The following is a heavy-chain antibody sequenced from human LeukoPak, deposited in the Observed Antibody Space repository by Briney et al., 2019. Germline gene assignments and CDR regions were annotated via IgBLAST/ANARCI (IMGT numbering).Heavy chain of an antibody. V-gene: IGHV1-18*01. CDR1: GYTFTSYG. J-gene: IGHJ4*02. CDR3: ARSPHILTGENFDY. D-gene: IGHD3-9*01. Sequence: GASVKVSCKASGYTFTSYGINWVRQAPGQGLEWMGWISGYNGNTNYAQKFQDRVSMTRDTSISTAYMHLSRLRSDDTAVYYCARSPHILTGENFDYWGQGTLLTVSS. CDR2: ISGYNGNT.